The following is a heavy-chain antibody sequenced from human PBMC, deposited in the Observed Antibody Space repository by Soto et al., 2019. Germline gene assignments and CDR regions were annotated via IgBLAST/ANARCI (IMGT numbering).Heavy chain of an antibody. V-gene: IGHV3-11*01. CDR1: GFTFSDYY. CDR2: ISSSGSTI. Sequence: GGSLRLSFAASGFTFSDYYMSWIRQAPGKGLEWVSYISSSGSTIYYADSVKGRFTISSDNAKNSLYLQMNSLIAEDTAVYYCARDLKGGYRSQWFDXWGQVTLVTVSX. D-gene: IGHD5-18*01. J-gene: IGHJ5*02. CDR3: ARDLKGGYRSQWFDX.